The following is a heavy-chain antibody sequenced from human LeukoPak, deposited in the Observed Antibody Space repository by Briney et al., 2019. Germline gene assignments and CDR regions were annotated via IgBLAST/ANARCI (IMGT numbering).Heavy chain of an antibody. CDR1: GGSFSGYY. V-gene: IGHV4-34*01. D-gene: IGHD6-13*01. CDR2: INHSGST. Sequence: SETLSLTCAVYGGSFSGYYWSWIRQPPGKGLEWIGEINHSGSTNYNPSLKSRVTISVDTSKNQFSLKLSSVTAADTAVYYCARRTLSYSSSWYVWGKGTTVTISS. J-gene: IGHJ6*04. CDR3: ARRTLSYSSSWYV.